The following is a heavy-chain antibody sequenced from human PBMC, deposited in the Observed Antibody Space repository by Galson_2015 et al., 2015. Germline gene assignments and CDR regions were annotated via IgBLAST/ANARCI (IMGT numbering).Heavy chain of an antibody. J-gene: IGHJ4*02. CDR3: ARQAPRVYGDPGYDY. CDR2: ISYDGSNK. Sequence: SLRLSCAASGFTFSSYAMHWVRQAPGKGLEWVAVISYDGSNKYYADSVKGRFTISRDNAKSSLYLQMNSLRDEDTAVYYCARQAPRVYGDPGYDYWGQGTLVTVSS. CDR1: GFTFSSYA. V-gene: IGHV3-30-3*01. D-gene: IGHD4-17*01.